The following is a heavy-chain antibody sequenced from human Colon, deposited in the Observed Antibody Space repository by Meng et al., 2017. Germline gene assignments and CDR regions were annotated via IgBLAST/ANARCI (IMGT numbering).Heavy chain of an antibody. CDR2: INHSGST. V-gene: IGHV4-34*01. J-gene: IGHJ4*02. CDR1: GGSFSGYY. Sequence: QVQLQQWGAGLLKPSETLSLTCAVYGGSFSGYYWSWIRQPPGKGLEWIGEINHSGSTNYNPSLKSRVTISVDTSKNQFSLKLSSVTAADTAVYYCATLRADYYDSSGYFYYFDYWGQGTLVTVSS. D-gene: IGHD3-22*01. CDR3: ATLRADYYDSSGYFYYFDY.